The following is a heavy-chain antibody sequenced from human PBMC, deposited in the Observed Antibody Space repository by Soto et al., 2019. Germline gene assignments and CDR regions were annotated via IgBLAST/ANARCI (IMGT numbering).Heavy chain of an antibody. CDR1: GYTFTSYG. V-gene: IGHV1-18*04. J-gene: IGHJ4*02. Sequence: ASVKVSCKASGYTFTSYGSSWVRHAPGQGLEWMGWISAYNGNTNYAQKLQGRVTMTTDTSTSTAYMELRSLRSDDTAVYYCATYMVRGVMAFDYWGQGTLVTVSS. CDR2: ISAYNGNT. CDR3: ATYMVRGVMAFDY. D-gene: IGHD3-10*01.